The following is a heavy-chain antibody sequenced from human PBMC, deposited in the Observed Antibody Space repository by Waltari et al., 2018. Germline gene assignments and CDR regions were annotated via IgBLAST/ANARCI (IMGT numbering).Heavy chain of an antibody. J-gene: IGHJ5*02. Sequence: QVQLQESGPGLVKPSPTLSITCTASGASIISGSDSWSGIRQPAGKGLEWIGRIYTSGSTNYNPSLKSRVTISVDTSKNQFSLKLSSVTAADTAVYYCARGRGWFDPWGQGTLVTVSS. CDR2: IYTSGST. CDR3: ARGRGWFDP. CDR1: GASIISGSDS. V-gene: IGHV4-61*02.